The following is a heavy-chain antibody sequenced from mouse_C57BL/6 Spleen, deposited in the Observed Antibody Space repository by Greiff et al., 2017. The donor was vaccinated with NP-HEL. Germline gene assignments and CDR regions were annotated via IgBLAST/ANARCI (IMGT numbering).Heavy chain of an antibody. CDR2: IRSKSNNYAT. Sequence: EVMLVESGGGLVQPKGSLKLSCAASGFSFNTYAMNWVRQAPGKGLEWVARIRSKSNNYATYYADSVKDRFTISRDDSESMLYLQMNNLKTEDTAMYYCVRGDSSGYWFAYWGQGTLVTVSA. CDR3: VRGDSSGYWFAY. D-gene: IGHD3-2*02. J-gene: IGHJ3*01. V-gene: IGHV10-1*01. CDR1: GFSFNTYA.